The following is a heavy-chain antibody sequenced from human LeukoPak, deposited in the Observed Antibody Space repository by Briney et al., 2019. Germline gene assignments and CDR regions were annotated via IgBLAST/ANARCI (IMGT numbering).Heavy chain of an antibody. Sequence: GGSLRLSCAASGFTFSSYGMHWVRQAPGKGLEWVAVISYDGSNKYYADSVKGRFTISRDNSKNTLYLQMNSLRAEDTAVYYCAKDLQNSPISGMLKVVPWGQGTLVTVSS. D-gene: IGHD3-10*01. CDR3: AKDLQNSPISGMLKVVP. V-gene: IGHV3-30*18. J-gene: IGHJ5*02. CDR2: ISYDGSNK. CDR1: GFTFSSYG.